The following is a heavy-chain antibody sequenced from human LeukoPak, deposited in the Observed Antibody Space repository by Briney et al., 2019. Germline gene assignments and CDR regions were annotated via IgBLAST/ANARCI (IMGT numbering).Heavy chain of an antibody. J-gene: IGHJ4*02. V-gene: IGHV5-51*01. Sequence: GESLQISCKGSGYTFSSSWIGWGRQMPGEGVEWMGIIYPGDSDTRYSPSFQGQVTISADKSTNTAYLQWSSLKATDTGIYYCARQYGRPFDYWGQGTLVTVSS. CDR2: IYPGDSDT. CDR1: GYTFSSSW. CDR3: ARQYGRPFDY. D-gene: IGHD4-17*01.